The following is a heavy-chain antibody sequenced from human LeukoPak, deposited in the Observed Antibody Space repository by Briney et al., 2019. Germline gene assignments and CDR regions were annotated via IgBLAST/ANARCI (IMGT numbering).Heavy chain of an antibody. CDR2: ISSSGSTI. Sequence: GGSLRLSCAASGFTFSSYEMNWVRQAPGKGLEWVSYISSSGSTIYYADSVKGRFTISRDNSKNTLYLQMNSLRAEDTAVYYCARAFSPYYYDSSGYYWESAFDIWGQGTMVTVSS. D-gene: IGHD3-22*01. V-gene: IGHV3-48*03. CDR1: GFTFSSYE. J-gene: IGHJ3*02. CDR3: ARAFSPYYYDSSGYYWESAFDI.